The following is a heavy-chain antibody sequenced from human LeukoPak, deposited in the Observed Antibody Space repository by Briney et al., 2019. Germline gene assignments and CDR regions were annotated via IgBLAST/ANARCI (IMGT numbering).Heavy chain of an antibody. D-gene: IGHD1-26*01. CDR1: GFTFSNYW. CDR2: IKPDGSVI. Sequence: GGSLRLSCAASGFTFSNYWMAWVRQAPGRGLEWVASIKPDGSVIYYGDSVKGRFTLSRDNTKNALHLQMNSLRVEDTAVYFCAREYYSGNYYVFDYWGQGTLVTVSS. V-gene: IGHV3-7*01. J-gene: IGHJ4*02. CDR3: AREYYSGNYYVFDY.